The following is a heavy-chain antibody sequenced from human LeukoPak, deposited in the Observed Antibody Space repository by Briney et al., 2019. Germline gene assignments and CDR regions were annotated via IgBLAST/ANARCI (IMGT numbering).Heavy chain of an antibody. D-gene: IGHD4-17*01. CDR1: GGTFISYA. Sequence: AASVKVSCKASGGTFISYAISWVRQAPGQGLEWMGGIIPIFGTANYAQKFQGRVTITADESTSTAYMELSSLRSEDTAVYYCARGMTTVTTRLDYWGQGTLVTVSS. CDR2: IIPIFGTA. J-gene: IGHJ4*02. CDR3: ARGMTTVTTRLDY. V-gene: IGHV1-69*13.